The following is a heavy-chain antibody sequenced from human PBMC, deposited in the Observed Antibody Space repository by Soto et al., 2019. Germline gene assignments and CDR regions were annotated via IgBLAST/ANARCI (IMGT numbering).Heavy chain of an antibody. D-gene: IGHD6-19*01. Sequence: PGGSLRLSCAASGFTFDDYAMHWVRQAPGKGLEWVSGISWNSGSIGYADSVKGRFTISRDNAKNSLYLQMNSLRAEDTALYYCAKDLSGWPAEYFQHWGQGTLVTVSS. CDR1: GFTFDDYA. CDR2: ISWNSGSI. J-gene: IGHJ1*01. V-gene: IGHV3-9*01. CDR3: AKDLSGWPAEYFQH.